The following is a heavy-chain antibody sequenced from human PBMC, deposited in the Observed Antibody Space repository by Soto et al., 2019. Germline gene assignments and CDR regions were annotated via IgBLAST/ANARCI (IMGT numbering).Heavy chain of an antibody. CDR1: GFTFSSYE. J-gene: IGHJ6*02. D-gene: IGHD6-6*01. CDR3: ARDYEDRSSFFHYSYGMDV. V-gene: IGHV3-48*03. Sequence: PGGSLRLSCAAPGFTFSSYEMNWVRQAPGKGLEWVSYISNSGNTIYYAGSVKGRFTISRDNAKNSLYLQMNSLRAEDTAVYYCARDYEDRSSFFHYSYGMDVWGQGTTVTVSS. CDR2: ISNSGNTI.